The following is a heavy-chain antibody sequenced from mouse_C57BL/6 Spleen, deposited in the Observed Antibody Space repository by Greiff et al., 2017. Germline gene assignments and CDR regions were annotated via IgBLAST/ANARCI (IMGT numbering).Heavy chain of an antibody. CDR3: ARVWGYAMDY. J-gene: IGHJ4*01. CDR1: GYTFTSYW. V-gene: IGHV1-72*01. CDR2: IDPNSGGT. Sequence: QVQLQQPGAELVKPGASVKLSCKASGYTFTSYWMHWVKQRPGRGLEWIGRIDPNSGGTKYNEKFKSKATLTVDKPSSTAYLQLSSRTSEDSAVYDCARVWGYAMDYWGQGTSVTVSS.